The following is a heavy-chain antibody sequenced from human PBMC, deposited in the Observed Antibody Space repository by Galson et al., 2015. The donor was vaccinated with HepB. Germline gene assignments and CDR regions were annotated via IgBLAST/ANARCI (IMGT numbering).Heavy chain of an antibody. Sequence: LRLSCAASGFTLSNYWSWIRQPPGKGLEWIGYIYYSGNTNYNPSLKSRVIISVDTSKDQFSLKLRAVTAADTAVYYCARGAVVPAAMRFDPWGQGTLVTVSS. CDR2: IYYSGNT. V-gene: IGHV4-59*12. D-gene: IGHD2-2*01. J-gene: IGHJ5*02. CDR3: ARGAVVPAAMRFDP. CDR1: GFTLSNY.